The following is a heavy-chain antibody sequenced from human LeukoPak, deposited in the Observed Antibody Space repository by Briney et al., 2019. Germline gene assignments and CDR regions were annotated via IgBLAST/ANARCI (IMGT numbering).Heavy chain of an antibody. Sequence: KPSETLSLTCTVSGGSISSYYWSWIRQPPGKGLEWIGYIYYRGNTNYNPSLKSRLTISVDTSKNQFSLKLSSVTAADTAVYYCASTGPGGYWGQGILVTVSS. D-gene: IGHD1-14*01. CDR1: GGSISSYY. V-gene: IGHV4-59*01. CDR3: ASTGPGGY. CDR2: IYYRGNT. J-gene: IGHJ4*02.